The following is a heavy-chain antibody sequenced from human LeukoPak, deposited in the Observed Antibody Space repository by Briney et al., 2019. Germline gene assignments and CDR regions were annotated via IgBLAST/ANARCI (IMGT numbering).Heavy chain of an antibody. Sequence: GVSLRLSCAASVFTFSTYGFHWVRQAPGKGLEWVAFIPSDGSDNYYANSVKGRFTISRDNSKNTLYLQMNSLRSEDTAVYYCARGLGDYDDFRLGYWGQGTLVTVSS. CDR2: IPSDGSDN. CDR3: ARGLGDYDDFRLGY. D-gene: IGHD4-17*01. J-gene: IGHJ4*02. V-gene: IGHV3-30*02. CDR1: VFTFSTYG.